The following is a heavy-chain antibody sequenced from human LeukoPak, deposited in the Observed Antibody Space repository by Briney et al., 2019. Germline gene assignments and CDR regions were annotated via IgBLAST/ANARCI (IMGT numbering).Heavy chain of an antibody. CDR2: ISSGGSTI. D-gene: IGHD6-13*01. CDR1: GFNFHSFP. J-gene: IGHJ4*02. CDR3: ATTTRSGWSPFDY. V-gene: IGHV3-48*01. Sequence: PGGSLRLSCVVSGFNFHSFPMNWVRQAPGKGLEWVSYISSGGSTIYYRDSVKGRFTISRDNGKSSLYLQMNSLRVEDTAVYYCATTTRSGWSPFDYWGQGTLVSVSS.